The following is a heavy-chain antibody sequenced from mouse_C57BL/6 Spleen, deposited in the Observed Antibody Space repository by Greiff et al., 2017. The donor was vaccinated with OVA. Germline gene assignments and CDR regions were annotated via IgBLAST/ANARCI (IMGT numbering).Heavy chain of an antibody. J-gene: IGHJ1*03. CDR3: ASTRYYGSSYLWYFDV. CDR2: IFPGSGST. Sequence: QVQLQQSGPELVKPGASVKISCKASGYTFTDYYINWVKQRPGQGLEWIGWIFPGSGSTYYNEKFKGKATLTVDKSSSTAYMLLSSLTSEDSAVYFCASTRYYGSSYLWYFDVWGTGTTVTVSS. D-gene: IGHD1-1*01. CDR1: GYTFTDYY. V-gene: IGHV1-75*01.